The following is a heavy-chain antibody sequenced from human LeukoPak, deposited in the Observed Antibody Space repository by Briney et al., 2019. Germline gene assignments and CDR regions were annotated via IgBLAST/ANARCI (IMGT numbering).Heavy chain of an antibody. CDR1: GDSISSGNY. D-gene: IGHD3-10*01. V-gene: IGHV4-61*01. J-gene: IGHJ4*02. CDR2: IYYSGST. CDR3: ARMVPLSLWFGEFYN. Sequence: PSETLSLTCTVSGDSISSGNYWGWIRQPPGKGLEWIGYIYYSGSTNYNPSLKSRVTISVDTSKNQFSLKLSSVTAADTAVYYCARMVPLSLWFGEFYNWGQGTLVTVSS.